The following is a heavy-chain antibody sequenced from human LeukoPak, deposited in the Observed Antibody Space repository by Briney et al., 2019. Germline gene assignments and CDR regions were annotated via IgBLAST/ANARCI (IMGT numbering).Heavy chain of an antibody. CDR3: AREGPGEAFDI. Sequence: SVKVSCKASGGTFSSYAISWVRQAPGQGLEWMGRIIPIFGTANYAQKFQGRVTITTDESTSTAYMELSSLRSEDKAVYYCAREGPGEAFDIWGQGTMVTVSS. CDR2: IIPIFGTA. CDR1: GGTFSSYA. V-gene: IGHV1-69*05. J-gene: IGHJ3*02. D-gene: IGHD3-16*01.